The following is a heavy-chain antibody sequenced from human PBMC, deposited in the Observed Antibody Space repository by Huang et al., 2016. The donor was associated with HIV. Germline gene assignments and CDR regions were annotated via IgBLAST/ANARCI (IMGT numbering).Heavy chain of an antibody. Sequence: LRFSCAATGFLFTTFTVHWVRQAPGKGLEWVSSISGSGSSIYYADAVKGRFTISRDNTKKSLYLQMSSLSVDDTACYFCARGGPVGYFNLWGHGTLVSVSS. CDR1: GFLFTTFT. V-gene: IGHV3-21*01. J-gene: IGHJ4*03. CDR3: ARGGPVGYFNL. CDR2: ISGSGSSI. D-gene: IGHD2-15*01.